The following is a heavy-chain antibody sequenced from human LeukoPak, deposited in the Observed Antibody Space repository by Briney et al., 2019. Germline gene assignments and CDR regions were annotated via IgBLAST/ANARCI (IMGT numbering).Heavy chain of an antibody. D-gene: IGHD3-22*01. CDR1: GGSFSGNY. CDR2: IYYSGNT. CDR3: ARDPTQTYDSSGSVFDY. J-gene: IGHJ4*02. V-gene: IGHV4-34*01. Sequence: KPSETPSLTCAVYGGSFSGNYWSWIRQPPGKGLEWIGSIYYSGNTYYNASLKSQVSISIDTSKNQFSLRLTSVTAADTAVYYCARDPTQTYDSSGSVFDYWGQGTLVTVSS.